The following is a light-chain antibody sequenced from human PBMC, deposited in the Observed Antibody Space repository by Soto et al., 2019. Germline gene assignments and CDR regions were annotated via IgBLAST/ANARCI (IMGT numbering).Light chain of an antibody. Sequence: QSALTQPASVSGSPGQSITISCTGTRSDVGAYNYVSWYQQYPGKAPKLIIHEVSNRPSGISNRFSGSKSGNTASLTISGLQAEDEADYYCSSHTNIDTWVFGGGTNLTVL. J-gene: IGLJ3*02. CDR2: EVS. V-gene: IGLV2-14*01. CDR3: SSHTNIDTWV. CDR1: RSDVGAYNY.